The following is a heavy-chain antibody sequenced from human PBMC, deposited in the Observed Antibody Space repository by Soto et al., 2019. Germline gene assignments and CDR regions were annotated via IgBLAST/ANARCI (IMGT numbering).Heavy chain of an antibody. CDR2: IYYSGST. J-gene: IGHJ5*02. V-gene: IGHV4-59*01. CDR1: GGSISSYY. D-gene: IGHD2-15*01. CDR3: ARGRGELLDWIDGSCYAGWGGA. Sequence: SVTMSLTCTVSGGSISSYYWSWIRQPPGQGLEWIGYIYYSGSTNYNPSLKSRVTISVDTSKNQFSLKLSSVTAADTAVYYCARGRGELLDWIDGSCYAGWGGAWGQVTLVFVSS.